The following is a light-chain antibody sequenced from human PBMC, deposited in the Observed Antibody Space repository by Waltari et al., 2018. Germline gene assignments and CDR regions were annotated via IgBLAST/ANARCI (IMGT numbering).Light chain of an antibody. CDR3: SSRDSSGNHVL. Sequence: SSGLTQDPAVSVALGQTVRITCQGDWLRTYFATWYQQKPGQAPLLVIYGKNNRPSGIPDRFSGSSSEDTTSLTITGAQAEDEADYFCSSRDSSGNHVLFGGGTKLTVL. CDR2: GKN. CDR1: WLRTYF. V-gene: IGLV3-19*01. J-gene: IGLJ3*02.